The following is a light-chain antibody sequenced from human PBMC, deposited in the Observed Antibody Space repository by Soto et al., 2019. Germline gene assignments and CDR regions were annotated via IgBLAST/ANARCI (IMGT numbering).Light chain of an antibody. CDR3: VSYTSSTTYV. J-gene: IGLJ1*01. Sequence: QSVPTQPASVSDSPGQSITISCTGTSSDVGGSNLVSWYQQHPGKPPKLIIYDVANRPSGVSNRFSGSKSGSTASLIISRLQTEDEADYYCVSYTSSTTYVFGTGTKV. CDR2: DVA. CDR1: SSDVGGSNL. V-gene: IGLV2-14*03.